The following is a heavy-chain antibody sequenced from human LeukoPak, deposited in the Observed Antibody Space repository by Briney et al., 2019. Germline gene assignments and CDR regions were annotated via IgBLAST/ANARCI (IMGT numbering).Heavy chain of an antibody. D-gene: IGHD5-18*01. V-gene: IGHV3-21*01. CDR2: ISTSSSSSSYI. CDR1: GFTFSSYH. Sequence: GGSLRLSCVVSGFTFSSYHMNWVRQAPGKGLEWVSSISTSSSSSSYIYYADSVTGRFTISRDNAKNSLYLQMNSLRAEDTAVYYCARRATTERGHSYGLDYWGQGTLVTVSS. J-gene: IGHJ4*02. CDR3: ARRATTERGHSYGLDY.